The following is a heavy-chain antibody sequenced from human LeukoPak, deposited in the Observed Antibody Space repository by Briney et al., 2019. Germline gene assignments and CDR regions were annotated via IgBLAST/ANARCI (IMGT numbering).Heavy chain of an antibody. J-gene: IGHJ4*02. V-gene: IGHV3-23*01. CDR1: GFTFSSYA. D-gene: IGHD3-22*01. CDR2: ISGSGRDT. CDR3: ATNYYDSSGYYPDFDY. Sequence: GGSLRLSCAASGFTFSSYAMNWVRQAPVKGLEWVSAISGSGRDTYYADSLKGRFTISRDNSKNTLFLQMNSLRAEDSAIYYCATNYYDSSGYYPDFDYGGQGVLVSVSS.